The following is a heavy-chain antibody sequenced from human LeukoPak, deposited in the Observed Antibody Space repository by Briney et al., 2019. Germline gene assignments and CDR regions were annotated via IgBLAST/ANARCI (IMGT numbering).Heavy chain of an antibody. V-gene: IGHV4-4*07. D-gene: IGHD6-19*01. Sequence: SETLSLTCAVPGGSISSFHWSWIRQPAGKGLEWIRRIYTSQITNYNPSLKSRVAMSVDTSKNQFSLKLSSVTAADTAVYYCARDPGSSGWYYWYFDLWGRGTLVTVSS. J-gene: IGHJ2*01. CDR2: IYTSQIT. CDR3: ARDPGSSGWYYWYFDL. CDR1: GGSISSFH.